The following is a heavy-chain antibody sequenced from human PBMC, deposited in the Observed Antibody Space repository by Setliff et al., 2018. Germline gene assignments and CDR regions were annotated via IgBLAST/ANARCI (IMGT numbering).Heavy chain of an antibody. V-gene: IGHV1-18*01. J-gene: IGHJ3*02. CDR3: TRDTNIVVVPPHRTAFDI. CDR2: ISGYNGYT. D-gene: IGHD2-2*01. Sequence: ASVKVSCKAFGYTFAKYGTSWVRQAPGQGLEWMGWISGYNGYTVYAHKFQGRVTMTTDTSTGTADMELRNLRSDDTAVYYCTRDTNIVVVPPHRTAFDIWGRGTMVTVSS. CDR1: GYTFAKYG.